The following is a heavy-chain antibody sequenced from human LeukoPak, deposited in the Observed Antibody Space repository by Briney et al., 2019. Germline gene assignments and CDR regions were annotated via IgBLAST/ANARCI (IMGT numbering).Heavy chain of an antibody. CDR1: GGSISSSSYY. CDR3: ARGRIYYDSTGYQV. J-gene: IGHJ1*01. D-gene: IGHD3-22*01. Sequence: PSETLSLTCTVSGGSISSSSYYWGWIRQPPGKGLEWIGSIYYSGSTYYNPSLKSRVTISVDTSKKQFSLKLSSVTAADTAVYYCARGRIYYDSTGYQVWGQGTLVTVSS. V-gene: IGHV4-39*07. CDR2: IYYSGST.